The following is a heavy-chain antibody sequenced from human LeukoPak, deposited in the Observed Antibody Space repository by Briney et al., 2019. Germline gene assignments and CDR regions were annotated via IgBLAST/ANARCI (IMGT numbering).Heavy chain of an antibody. CDR3: ARMIGDDAFDI. J-gene: IGHJ3*02. V-gene: IGHV4-39*01. CDR1: GGSISSSSYY. Sequence: SETLSLTCTVSGGSISSSSYYWDWIRQPPGQGLEWIGTIYYSGTTYYNPSLKSRATISVDTSSNQFSLKLSSVTATDTAVYYCARMIGDDAFDIWGQGTMVTVSS. CDR2: IYYSGTT. D-gene: IGHD3-22*01.